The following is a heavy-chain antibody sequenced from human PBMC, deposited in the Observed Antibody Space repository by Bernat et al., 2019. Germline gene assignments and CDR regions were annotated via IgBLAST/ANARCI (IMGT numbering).Heavy chain of an antibody. CDR2: ISYDGSNK. Sequence: QVQLVESGGGVVQPGRSLRLSCAASGFTFSSYGMHWVRQAPGKGLEWVAVISYDGSNKYYADSVKGRFTISRDNSKNTLYLQMNSLRAEDTAVYYCAKDGGREYSYGYGDYWGQGTLVTVSS. CDR1: GFTFSSYG. J-gene: IGHJ4*02. CDR3: AKDGGREYSYGYGDY. V-gene: IGHV3-30*18. D-gene: IGHD5-18*01.